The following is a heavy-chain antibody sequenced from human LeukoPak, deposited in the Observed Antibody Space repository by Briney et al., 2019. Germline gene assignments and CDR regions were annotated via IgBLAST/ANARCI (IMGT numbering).Heavy chain of an antibody. CDR2: IYYGGST. D-gene: IGHD6-19*01. J-gene: IGHJ2*01. V-gene: IGHV4-39*01. CDR1: GDSISSSSYY. CDR3: ARHRKSNGWDAGYLSL. Sequence: PSDTLSLTCTVSGDSISSSSYYLGWIRHPPGKWLGWIGPIYYGGSTYYNPSLKSRGTISVDTSTTQFSLRLSSVTDADTAVYHCARHRKSNGWDAGYLSLCGRGTLVTVSS.